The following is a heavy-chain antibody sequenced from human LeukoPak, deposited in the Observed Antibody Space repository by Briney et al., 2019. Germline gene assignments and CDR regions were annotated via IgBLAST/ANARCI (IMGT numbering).Heavy chain of an antibody. CDR1: EFTFNRFG. J-gene: IGHJ4*02. D-gene: IGHD1-1*01. Sequence: GGSLRLSCAASEFTFNRFGMHWVRQAPGKGLEWVAFIRYEGSSKYYADSVKGRFTISRDNSKNTLYLQMNSLRAEDTAVYYCARDRGTNGINDRGYFDYWGQGTLITVSS. CDR2: IRYEGSSK. CDR3: ARDRGTNGINDRGYFDY. V-gene: IGHV3-30*02.